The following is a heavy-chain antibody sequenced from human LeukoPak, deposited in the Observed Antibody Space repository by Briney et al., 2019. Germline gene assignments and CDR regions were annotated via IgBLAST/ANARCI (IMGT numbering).Heavy chain of an antibody. CDR1: GFIFDDYA. CDR2: ISWNSNTI. D-gene: IGHD3-22*01. J-gene: IGHJ4*02. Sequence: PGGSLRLSCAASGFIFDDYAMHWVRDAPGKGLEWVSGISWNSNTIDYADSVKGRFTISRDNAKNSLYLQMNSLRAEDTAVYYCASAWHLGIVVVMLDYWGQGTLVTVSS. V-gene: IGHV3-9*01. CDR3: ASAWHLGIVVVMLDY.